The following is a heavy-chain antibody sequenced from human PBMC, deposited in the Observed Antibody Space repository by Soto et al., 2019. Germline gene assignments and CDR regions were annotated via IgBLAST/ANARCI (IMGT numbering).Heavy chain of an antibody. Sequence: QXLSLTCAISGDXVSSNSAAWNWVRQSPSRGLEWLGRTYYRSKWNNDYAVSVKRRITINPDTSNNQFSLQLNFVTPEDTAVYYCAREGGDSSRWYFDYWGQGTLGTVSS. V-gene: IGHV6-1*01. D-gene: IGHD6-13*01. CDR3: AREGGDSSRWYFDY. CDR2: TYYRSKWNN. CDR1: GDXVSSNSAA. J-gene: IGHJ4*02.